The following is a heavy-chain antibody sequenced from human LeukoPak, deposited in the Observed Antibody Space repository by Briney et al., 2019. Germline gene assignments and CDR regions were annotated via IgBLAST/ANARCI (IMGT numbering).Heavy chain of an antibody. CDR1: GFTFSSYA. CDR2: ISGSGGST. Sequence: GGSLRLSCAASGFTFSSYAMSWVRQAPGKGLEWVSGISGSGGSTYYADSVKGRFTISRDNSKNTLHLQMNSLRAEDSAVYYCAAYCSSASCLIDYWGQGTLVTVSS. V-gene: IGHV3-23*01. D-gene: IGHD2-2*01. CDR3: AAYCSSASCLIDY. J-gene: IGHJ4*02.